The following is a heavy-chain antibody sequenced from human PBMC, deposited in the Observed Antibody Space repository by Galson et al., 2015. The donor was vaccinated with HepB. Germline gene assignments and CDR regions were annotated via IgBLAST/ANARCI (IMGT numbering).Heavy chain of an antibody. CDR1: GFTFSDYY. Sequence: SLRLSCAASGFTFSDYYMSWIRQAPGKGLEWVSYISSSSSYTNYADSVKGRFTISRDNAKNSLYLQMNSLRAEDTAVYYCARSGLEWLRSGHFDYWGQGTLVTVSS. V-gene: IGHV3-11*06. CDR2: ISSSSSYT. D-gene: IGHD5-12*01. J-gene: IGHJ4*02. CDR3: ARSGLEWLRSGHFDY.